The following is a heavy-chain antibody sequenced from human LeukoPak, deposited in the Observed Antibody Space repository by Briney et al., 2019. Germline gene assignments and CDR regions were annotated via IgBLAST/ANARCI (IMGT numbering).Heavy chain of an antibody. Sequence: GGSLRLSCAASGFNFNNYWMHWVRQAPGEGLMWVSRINREGTSTKYADSVKGRFTISRDNAKNALYLQMNSLRAEDTAVYYCARASYQSDGSGYYSVDYFDYWGHGILVTVSS. V-gene: IGHV3-74*03. J-gene: IGHJ4*01. CDR2: INREGTST. D-gene: IGHD3-22*01. CDR3: ARASYQSDGSGYYSVDYFDY. CDR1: GFNFNNYW.